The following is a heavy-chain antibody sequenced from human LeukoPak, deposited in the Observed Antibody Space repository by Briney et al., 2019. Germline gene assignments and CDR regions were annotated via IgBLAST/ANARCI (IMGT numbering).Heavy chain of an antibody. CDR2: ISSSTSTI. CDR3: ATTFDYTRSSGGY. V-gene: IGHV3-48*01. CDR1: GFTFSSNS. D-gene: IGHD6-6*01. Sequence: GGSLRLSCAASGFTFSSNSMNWVRQAPGKGLEWVSYISSSTSTIYYADSVKGRFTISRDNARNSLYLQMNSLRADDTAVYYCATTFDYTRSSGGYWGQGTLVTVSS. J-gene: IGHJ4*02.